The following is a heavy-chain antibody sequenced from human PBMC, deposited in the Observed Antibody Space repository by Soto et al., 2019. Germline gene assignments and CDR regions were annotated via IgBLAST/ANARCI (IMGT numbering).Heavy chain of an antibody. CDR1: GFTFSSYW. D-gene: IGHD5-12*01. CDR2: IKQDGSEK. J-gene: IGHJ6*02. CDR3: ARTVYSGYDYYYYYGMDV. Sequence: LRLSCAASGFTFSSYWMSWVRQAPGKGLEWVANIKQDGSEKYYVDSVKGRFTISRDNAKNSLYLQMNSLRAEDTAVYYCARTVYSGYDYYYYYGMDVWGQGTTVTVYS. V-gene: IGHV3-7*01.